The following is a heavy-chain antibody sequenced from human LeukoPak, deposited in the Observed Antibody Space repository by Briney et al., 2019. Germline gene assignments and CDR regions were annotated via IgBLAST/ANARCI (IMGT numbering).Heavy chain of an antibody. Sequence: GASVKVSCKASGYTFSSYYMHWVRQAPGQGLEWMGIINPSGGSTSYAQKFQGRVTITRETSTRTVYMELSSLRSEDTAVYYCAREGTAGFDYWGQGTLVTVSS. V-gene: IGHV1-46*01. J-gene: IGHJ4*02. CDR2: INPSGGST. CDR1: GYTFSSYY. D-gene: IGHD2-21*02. CDR3: AREGTAGFDY.